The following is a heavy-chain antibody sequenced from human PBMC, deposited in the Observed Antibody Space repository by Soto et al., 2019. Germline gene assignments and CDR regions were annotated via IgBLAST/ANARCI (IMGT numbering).Heavy chain of an antibody. J-gene: IGHJ6*02. CDR1: GGTFSSYA. CDR2: IIPMFGTA. D-gene: IGHD6-6*01. Sequence: QVQLVQSGAEVKKPGSSVKVSCKASGGTFSSYAISWVRQAPGQGLEWMGGIIPMFGTADYAQRFQGRVTITADEPTSPAYMELSSLRSEDTAVYYCARHSSSTNYYYYGMDVWGQGTTVTVSS. CDR3: ARHSSSTNYYYYGMDV. V-gene: IGHV1-69*12.